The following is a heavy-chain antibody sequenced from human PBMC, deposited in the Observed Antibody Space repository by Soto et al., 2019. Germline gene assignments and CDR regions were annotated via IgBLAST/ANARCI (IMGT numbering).Heavy chain of an antibody. CDR1: GGSFSGYY. J-gene: IGHJ6*01. CDR2: NNHSGST. V-gene: IGHV4-34*01. Sequence: QVQLQQWGAGLLKPSETLSLTCAVYGGSFSGYYWSWIRQRPGKGLEWRGENNHSGSTNYNPSLKSRATTSVDTSKTQCSRKLSSVTAADTAMYYCERVTGRYYYGMDVWWQGTTVTVSS. CDR3: ERVTGRYYYGMDV.